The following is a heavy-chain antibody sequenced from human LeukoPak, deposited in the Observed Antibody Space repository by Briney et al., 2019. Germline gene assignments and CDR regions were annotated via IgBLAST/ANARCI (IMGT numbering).Heavy chain of an antibody. CDR2: IRSKANSYAI. Sequence: PGRSLRLSCAASGFTVSGSAVCWVCLASGKGLGLVGRIRSKANSYAIVYAASVKGRFTISRDDSKNTAYLQMNSLKTEDTAVYYCTPSLYDILTGSDYWGQGTLVTVSS. D-gene: IGHD3-9*01. V-gene: IGHV3-73*01. J-gene: IGHJ4*02. CDR1: GFTVSGSA. CDR3: TPSLYDILTGSDY.